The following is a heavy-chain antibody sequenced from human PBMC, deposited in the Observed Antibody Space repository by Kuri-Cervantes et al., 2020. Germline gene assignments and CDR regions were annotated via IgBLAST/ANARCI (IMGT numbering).Heavy chain of an antibody. CDR3: AVLRGYTYAFDI. Sequence: ASVKVSCKASGYTFTGYYMHWVRQAPGQGLEWMGWINPNSGGTNYAQKFQGRVTMTRDTSISTAYMELRSLRSDDTAVYYCAVLRGYTYAFDIWGQGTMVTVSS. V-gene: IGHV1-2*02. J-gene: IGHJ3*02. CDR1: GYTFTGYY. D-gene: IGHD5-18*01. CDR2: INPNSGGT.